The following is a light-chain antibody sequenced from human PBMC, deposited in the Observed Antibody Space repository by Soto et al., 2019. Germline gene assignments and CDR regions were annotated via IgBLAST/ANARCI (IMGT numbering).Light chain of an antibody. Sequence: EIVLTQSPATLSLSPGERATLSCRASQSVSSYLAWYQQKPGQAPRLLIYDASNRATGIPARFSGSGSGTDFTLTISSLEPEDFPVYYCQQRSNWPPWTFGQGTKVEI. J-gene: IGKJ1*01. CDR1: QSVSSY. CDR3: QQRSNWPPWT. V-gene: IGKV3-11*01. CDR2: DAS.